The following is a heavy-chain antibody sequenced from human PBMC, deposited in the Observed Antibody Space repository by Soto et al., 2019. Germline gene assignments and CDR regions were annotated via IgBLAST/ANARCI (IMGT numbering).Heavy chain of an antibody. V-gene: IGHV4-34*01. D-gene: IGHD2-21*02. J-gene: IGHJ4*02. CDR1: GGSFSGYY. CDR3: ARGPLGGNSLIPFDY. CDR2: INHSGST. Sequence: SETLSLTCAVYGGSFSGYYWSWIRQPPGKGLEWIGEINHSGSTNYNPSLKSRVTISVDTSKNQFSLKLSSVTAADTAVYYCARGPLGGNSLIPFDYWGQGTLVTVSS.